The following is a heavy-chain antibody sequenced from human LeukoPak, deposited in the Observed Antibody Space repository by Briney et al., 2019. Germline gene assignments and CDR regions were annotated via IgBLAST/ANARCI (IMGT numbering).Heavy chain of an antibody. CDR3: VSGSYHNFDY. V-gene: IGHV3-7*01. Sequence: PGGSLRLSCAASGFTFSSYWMSWVRQAPGKGLEWVANIKQDGSEKYYVDSVKGRFTISRDNAKNSLYLQMNSLRAEDAAVYYCVSGSYHNFDYWGQGTLVTVSS. CDR1: GFTFSSYW. D-gene: IGHD1-26*01. J-gene: IGHJ4*02. CDR2: IKQDGSEK.